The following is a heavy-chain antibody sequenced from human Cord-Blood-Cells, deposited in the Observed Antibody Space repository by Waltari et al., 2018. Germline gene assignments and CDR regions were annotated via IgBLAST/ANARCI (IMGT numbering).Heavy chain of an antibody. CDR3: ARSYYDSSGYFDY. Sequence: EVQLVESGGGLVQPGGSLRLPCAASGFTFRTYGMTWDRPAPGKGLEWVANIKQDGSEKYYVDSVKGRFTISRDNAKNSLYLQMNSLRAEDTAVYYCARSYYDSSGYFDYWGQGTLVTVSS. V-gene: IGHV3-7*01. CDR1: GFTFRTYG. D-gene: IGHD3-22*01. CDR2: IKQDGSEK. J-gene: IGHJ4*02.